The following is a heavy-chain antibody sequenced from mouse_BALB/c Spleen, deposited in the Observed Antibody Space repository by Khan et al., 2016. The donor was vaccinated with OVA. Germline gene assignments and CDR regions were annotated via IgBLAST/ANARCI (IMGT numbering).Heavy chain of an antibody. Sequence: QVRLQQSGAELARPGASVKMSCKASGYTFTSYTIHWIKKRPGQGLEWIGYINPSNGYTNYNQKFKDKATLTTDKSSTTAYLQLSSLTSDDSAVYNCVRDGAYHRNDGCFAYRGQGTLVTVSA. CDR1: GYTFTSYT. CDR2: INPSNGYT. CDR3: VRDGAYHRNDGCFAY. V-gene: IGHV1-4*01. D-gene: IGHD2-14*01. J-gene: IGHJ3*01.